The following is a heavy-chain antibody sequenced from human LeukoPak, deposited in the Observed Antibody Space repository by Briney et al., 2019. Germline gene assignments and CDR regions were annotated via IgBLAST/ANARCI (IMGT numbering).Heavy chain of an antibody. Sequence: PSETLSLTCTVSGGSISSYYWSWIRQPPGKGQEWIGYIYYTGSTNHNPSLKSRVTVSIDTSKNQFSLKLSSVTAADTAIYYCARHVDPNMSMYNWLDPWGQGTLVTVSS. CDR2: IYYTGST. D-gene: IGHD2/OR15-2a*01. V-gene: IGHV4-59*01. J-gene: IGHJ5*02. CDR1: GGSISSYY. CDR3: ARHVDPNMSMYNWLDP.